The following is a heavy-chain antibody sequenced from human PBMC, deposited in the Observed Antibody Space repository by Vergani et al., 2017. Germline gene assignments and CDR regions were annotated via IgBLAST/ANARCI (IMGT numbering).Heavy chain of an antibody. V-gene: IGHV3-30-3*01. D-gene: IGHD3-3*01. Sequence: QVQLVESGGGVVQPGGSLRLSCAASGFTFSSYAMHWVRQAPGQGLEWVAVISYDGSNKYYADSVKGRFTISRDNSKNTLYLQMNSLRAEDTAVYYCARDTPPSDFWSGNPLYWGQGTLVTVSS. J-gene: IGHJ4*02. CDR2: ISYDGSNK. CDR1: GFTFSSYA. CDR3: ARDTPPSDFWSGNPLY.